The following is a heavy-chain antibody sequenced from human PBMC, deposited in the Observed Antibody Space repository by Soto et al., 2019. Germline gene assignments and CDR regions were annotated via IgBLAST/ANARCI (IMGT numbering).Heavy chain of an antibody. V-gene: IGHV3-74*01. CDR1: GFTFSSYW. Sequence: EVQLVESGGGLVQPGGSLRLSCAASGFTFSSYWMHWVRQAPGKGLLWVSCINSDGSTTRYADSVKGRFTISRDNAKNTLYLEMNSLRADDTAVYYCASEAGRLTVATRNALDVRGQGTMVTVSS. CDR3: ASEAGRLTVATRNALDV. J-gene: IGHJ3*01. CDR2: INSDGSTT. D-gene: IGHD5-12*01.